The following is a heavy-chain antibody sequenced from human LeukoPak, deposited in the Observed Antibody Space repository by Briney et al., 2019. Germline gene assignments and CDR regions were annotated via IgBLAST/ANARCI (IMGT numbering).Heavy chain of an antibody. CDR2: IIPIFGTA. CDR3: AGGIAVAGEIDY. CDR1: GGTFSSYA. V-gene: IGHV1-69*13. J-gene: IGHJ4*02. D-gene: IGHD6-19*01. Sequence: ASVKVSCKASGGTFSSYAISWVRQAPGQGLEWMGGIIPIFGTANYAQKFQGRVTITADESTSTAYMELSSLRSEDTAVYCCAGGIAVAGEIDYWGQGTLVTVSS.